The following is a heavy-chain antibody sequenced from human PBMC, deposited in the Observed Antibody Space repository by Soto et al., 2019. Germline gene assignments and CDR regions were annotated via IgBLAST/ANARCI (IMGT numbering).Heavy chain of an antibody. D-gene: IGHD3-9*01. CDR2: MNPNSGNT. J-gene: IGHJ6*02. CDR1: GYTFTSYD. CDR3: ARLTYYDILTGYPYYYYGMDV. Sequence: ASVNVSCKASGYTFTSYDINWVRQATGQGLEWIGWMNPNSGNTGYAQKFQGRVTITADESTSTAYMELSSLRSEDTAVYYCARLTYYDILTGYPYYYYGMDVWGQGTTVTVSS. V-gene: IGHV1-8*01.